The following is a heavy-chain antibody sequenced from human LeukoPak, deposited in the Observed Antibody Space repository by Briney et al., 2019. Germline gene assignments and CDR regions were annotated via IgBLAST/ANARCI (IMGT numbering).Heavy chain of an antibody. D-gene: IGHD1-20*01. CDR3: ARDLGITGTYDNHCFDY. Sequence: SVKVSFKASGGTFNSHAISGGRQAPGQGGQGMGRFIPIFGRAKYAQKCQGRGSITTDASTSTAYMQLSSLSFDDTAVYYCARDLGITGTYDNHCFDYWGQGTLVTVSS. CDR2: FIPIFGRA. CDR1: GGTFNSHA. J-gene: IGHJ4*02. V-gene: IGHV1-69*05.